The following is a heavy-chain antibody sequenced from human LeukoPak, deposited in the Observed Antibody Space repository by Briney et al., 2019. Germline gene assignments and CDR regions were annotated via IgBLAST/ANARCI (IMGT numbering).Heavy chain of an antibody. V-gene: IGHV3-30-3*01. CDR2: ISYDGSEK. CDR1: GLTFSSYP. J-gene: IGHJ4*02. D-gene: IGHD3-22*01. Sequence: GRSLRFSCAASGLTFSSYPMHWVRQAPGKGLEWVAVISYDGSEKHYADPVKGRFTISRDNSKNTLYLQMSSLRAEDTAMYYCAREGNSGYYPYWGQGILVTVSS. CDR3: AREGNSGYYPY.